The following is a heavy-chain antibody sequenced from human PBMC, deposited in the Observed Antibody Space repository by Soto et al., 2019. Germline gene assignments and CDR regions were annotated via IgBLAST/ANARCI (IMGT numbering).Heavy chain of an antibody. D-gene: IGHD3-10*01. CDR2: INHSGST. J-gene: IGHJ5*02. CDR3: ARGRLLWFGTTNNWFDP. V-gene: IGHV4-34*01. Sequence: SETLSLTCAVYGGSFSGYYWSWIRQPPGKGLEWIGEINHSGSTNYNPSLKSRVTISVDTSRNQFSLKLSSVTAADTAVYYCARGRLLWFGTTNNWFDPWGPGTLVTVSS. CDR1: GGSFSGYY.